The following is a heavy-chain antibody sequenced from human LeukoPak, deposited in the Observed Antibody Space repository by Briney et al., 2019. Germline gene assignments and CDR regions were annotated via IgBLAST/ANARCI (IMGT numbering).Heavy chain of an antibody. D-gene: IGHD2-15*01. CDR3: ASSCSGGSCYPGWFDP. CDR2: IYYSGST. CDR1: GGSISSSSYY. J-gene: IGHJ5*02. V-gene: IGHV4-39*07. Sequence: PSETLSLTCTVSGGSISSSSYYWGWIRQPPGKGLEWIGSIYYSGSTYYNPSLKSRVTISVDTSKNQFSLKLSSVTAADTAVYYCASSCSGGSCYPGWFDPWGQGTLVTVSS.